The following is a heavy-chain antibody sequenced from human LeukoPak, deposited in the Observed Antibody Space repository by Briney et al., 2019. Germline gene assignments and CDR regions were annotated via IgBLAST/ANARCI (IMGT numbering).Heavy chain of an antibody. Sequence: SETLSLTCTVSGGAISSSSYYWGWIRQPPGKGLEWIRSIYYSGSTYYNPSLKSRVTISVDTSKNQFSLKLSSVTAADTAVYYCARLSRNPGYSSGWPYFDYWGQGTLVTVSS. D-gene: IGHD6-19*01. CDR1: GGAISSSSYY. J-gene: IGHJ4*02. CDR2: IYYSGST. CDR3: ARLSRNPGYSSGWPYFDY. V-gene: IGHV4-39*01.